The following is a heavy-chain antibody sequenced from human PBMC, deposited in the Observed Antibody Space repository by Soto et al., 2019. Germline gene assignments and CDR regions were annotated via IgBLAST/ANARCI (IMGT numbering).Heavy chain of an antibody. Sequence: EVKLLESGGGLVQPGESLRLSCAASGFRFWTYSMSWVRQAPGKGLEWVSGISGDGSATSYADSLKGRFTVSRDNSKDTLFLQMNTLRVEDTAVYYCAKTRLYDNNDYHRDCFDVWGPATAVTVS. CDR1: GFRFWTYS. V-gene: IGHV3-23*01. CDR2: ISGDGSAT. J-gene: IGHJ3*01. CDR3: AKTRLYDNNDYHRDCFDV. D-gene: IGHD2-21*01.